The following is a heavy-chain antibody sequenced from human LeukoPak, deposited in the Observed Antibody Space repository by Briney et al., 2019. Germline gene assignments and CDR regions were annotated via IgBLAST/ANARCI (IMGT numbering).Heavy chain of an antibody. D-gene: IGHD3-22*01. V-gene: IGHV1-46*01. CDR1: GYTFTSYY. CDR2: INPSGGST. Sequence: ASVKVSCKASGYTFTSYYMHWVRQAPGQGLEWMGIINPSGGSTSYAQKFQGRVTMTRDTSISTAYMELSRLRSDDTAVYYCARDLIVVKDLGYWGQGTLVTVSS. J-gene: IGHJ4*02. CDR3: ARDLIVVKDLGY.